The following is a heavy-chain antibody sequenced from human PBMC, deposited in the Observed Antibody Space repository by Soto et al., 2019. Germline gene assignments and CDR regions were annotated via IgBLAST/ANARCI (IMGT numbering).Heavy chain of an antibody. V-gene: IGHV3-21*01. CDR3: ARSYAPYGSGSYYNPDAFDI. D-gene: IGHD3-10*01. J-gene: IGHJ3*02. CDR1: GFTFSSYS. Sequence: PGGSLRLSCAASGFTFSSYSMNWVRQAPGKGLEWVSSISSSSSYIYYADSVKGRFTISRDNAKNSLYLQMNSLRAEDTAVYYYARSYAPYGSGSYYNPDAFDIWGQGTMVTVSS. CDR2: ISSSSSYI.